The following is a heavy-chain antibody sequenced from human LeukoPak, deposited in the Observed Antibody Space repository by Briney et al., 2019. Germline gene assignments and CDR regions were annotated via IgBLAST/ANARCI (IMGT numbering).Heavy chain of an antibody. Sequence: GGSLRPSCSASGFSFSNYAMNSVRQAPGKGLELVSTISGNGAVTYNGDSVKGRVTISRDNSKNTLYLQMTRLRAEDTAVYCCAKDQHSTSLSYMDVWGDGITVTVSS. CDR1: GFSFSNYA. V-gene: IGHV3-23*01. D-gene: IGHD2-21*01. CDR2: ISGNGAVT. CDR3: AKDQHSTSLSYMDV. J-gene: IGHJ6*03.